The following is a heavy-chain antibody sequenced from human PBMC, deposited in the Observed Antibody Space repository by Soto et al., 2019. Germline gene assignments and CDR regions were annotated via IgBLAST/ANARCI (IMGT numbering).Heavy chain of an antibody. J-gene: IGHJ6*02. CDR3: ARDVGQDYDILTGLIYYYYGMDV. CDR1: GFTFSSYS. Sequence: GGSLRLSCAASGFTFSSYSMNWVRQAPGKGLEWVSSISSSSSYIYYADSVKGRFTISRDNAKNSLYLQMNSLRAEDTAVYYCARDVGQDYDILTGLIYYYYGMDVWGQGTTVTVSS. D-gene: IGHD3-9*01. V-gene: IGHV3-21*01. CDR2: ISSSSSYI.